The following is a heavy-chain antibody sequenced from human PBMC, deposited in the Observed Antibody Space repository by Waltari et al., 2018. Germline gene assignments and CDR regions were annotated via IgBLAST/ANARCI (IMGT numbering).Heavy chain of an antibody. CDR3: ASGGYSYGSGYYYYGMDV. J-gene: IGHJ6*02. Sequence: QVQLQESGPGLVKPSGTLSLTCAVSGGSISSSNWWSWVRQPPGKGLEWIGELYHSGSTNSNPSLKSRVTISVDKSKNQFSLKLSSVTAADTAVYYCASGGYSYGSGYYYYGMDVWGQGTTVTVSS. CDR1: GGSISSSNW. V-gene: IGHV4-4*02. D-gene: IGHD5-18*01. CDR2: LYHSGST.